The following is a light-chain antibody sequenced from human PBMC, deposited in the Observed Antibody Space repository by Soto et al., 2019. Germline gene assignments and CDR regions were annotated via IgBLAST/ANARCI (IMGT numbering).Light chain of an antibody. CDR3: QQRSNWLT. Sequence: EIVLTQSPATLSLSPGERATLSCRASQSVSSYLAWYQQKPGQAPRLLIYDASTRATGIPARFSGSGSRTDFTLAISSLETEDFAVYYCQQRSNWLTFGGGTKVEIK. CDR1: QSVSSY. J-gene: IGKJ4*01. CDR2: DAS. V-gene: IGKV3-11*01.